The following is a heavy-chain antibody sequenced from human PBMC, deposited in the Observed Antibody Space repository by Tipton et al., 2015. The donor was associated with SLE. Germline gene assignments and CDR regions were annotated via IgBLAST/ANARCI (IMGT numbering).Heavy chain of an antibody. J-gene: IGHJ4*02. CDR3: ARARRTTSSHFDY. V-gene: IGHV4-31*03. CDR1: GASISRSSDY. Sequence: TLSLTCTVSGASISRSSDYWVWIRQHPGKGLEWIGYIYHTGSTYYNPSLESRLTISIDTSKNQFSLRLTSMTPADTALYYCARARRTTSSHFDYWGQGTLVTVSS. CDR2: IYHTGST. D-gene: IGHD1-14*01.